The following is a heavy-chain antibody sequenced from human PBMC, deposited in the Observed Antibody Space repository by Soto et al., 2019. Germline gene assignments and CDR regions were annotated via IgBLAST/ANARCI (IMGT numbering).Heavy chain of an antibody. V-gene: IGHV3-30*04. J-gene: IGHJ4*02. CDR1: GFTFSSYA. D-gene: IGHD4-4*01. CDR2: ISYDGSNK. Sequence: QVQLVESGGGVVQPGRSLRLSCAASGFTFSSYAMHWVRQAPGKGLEWVAVISYDGSNKYYADSVKGRFTISRDNSKNTLYLQMNSLRAEDTAVYYCANLRTVTRFDYWGQGTLVTVSS. CDR3: ANLRTVTRFDY.